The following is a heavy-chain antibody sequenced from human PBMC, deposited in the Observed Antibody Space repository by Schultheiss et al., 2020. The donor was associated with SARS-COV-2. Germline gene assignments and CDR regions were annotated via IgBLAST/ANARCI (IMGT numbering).Heavy chain of an antibody. D-gene: IGHD1-1*01. CDR2: INPSGGST. V-gene: IGHV1-46*01. Sequence: ASVKVSCKASGYTFTGYYMHWVRQAPGQGLEWMGIINPSGGSTSYAQKFQGRVTMTRDTSTSTVYMELSSLRSEDTAVYYCAREGDNWNYFGPNWFDPWGQGTLVTVSS. CDR3: AREGDNWNYFGPNWFDP. J-gene: IGHJ5*02. CDR1: GYTFTGYY.